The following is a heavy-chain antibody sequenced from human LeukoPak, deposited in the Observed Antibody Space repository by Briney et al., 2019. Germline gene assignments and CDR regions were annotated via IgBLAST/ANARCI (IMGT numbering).Heavy chain of an antibody. V-gene: IGHV1-69*13. CDR1: GGTFSSYT. J-gene: IGHJ6*02. D-gene: IGHD4-11*01. Sequence: SVKVSCKASGGTFSSYTISWVRQAPGQGLEWMGGIIPIFGTANYAQKFQGRVTITADESTSTAYMELSSLRSEDTAVYYCAKVTTSYYYYGMDVWGQGTTVTVSS. CDR2: IIPIFGTA. CDR3: AKVTTSYYYYGMDV.